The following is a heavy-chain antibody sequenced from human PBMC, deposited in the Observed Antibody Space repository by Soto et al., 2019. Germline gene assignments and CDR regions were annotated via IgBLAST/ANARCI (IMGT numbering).Heavy chain of an antibody. CDR1: GYSFTSYW. Sequence: GESLKISCKGSGYSFTSYWIGWVRQMPGKGLEWMGIIYPGDSDTRYSPSFQGQVTISADKSISTAYLQWSSLKASDTVMFYCARQGVVVPAAMQNMDVWGQGTTVTVSS. V-gene: IGHV5-51*01. CDR3: ARQGVVVPAAMQNMDV. J-gene: IGHJ6*02. CDR2: IYPGDSDT. D-gene: IGHD2-2*01.